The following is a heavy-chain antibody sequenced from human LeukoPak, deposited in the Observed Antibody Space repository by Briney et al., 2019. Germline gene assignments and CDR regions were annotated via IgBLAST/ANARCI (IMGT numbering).Heavy chain of an antibody. CDR3: AGARSGDYVSIYYYYYMDV. D-gene: IGHD4-17*01. J-gene: IGHJ6*03. Sequence: GGSLRLSCAASGFTFSSYSMNWVRQAPGKGLEWVSSISSSSSYIYYADPVKGRFTISRDNAKNSLYLQMNSLRAEDTAVYYCAGARSGDYVSIYYYYYMDVWGKGTLVTVSS. CDR2: ISSSSSYI. CDR1: GFTFSSYS. V-gene: IGHV3-21*01.